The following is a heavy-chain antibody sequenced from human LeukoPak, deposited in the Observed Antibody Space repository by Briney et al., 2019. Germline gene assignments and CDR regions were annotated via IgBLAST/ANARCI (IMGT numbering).Heavy chain of an antibody. V-gene: IGHV3-23*01. CDR1: GFTFSSYA. J-gene: IGHJ4*02. CDR3: AKDRDYGYYFDY. D-gene: IGHD3-16*01. Sequence: GALRLSCAASGFTFSSYAMSWVRQAPGKGLEWVSAISGSGGSTFYADSVTGRFTISRDNSKNTLYLQMNSLRAEDTAVYYYAKDRDYGYYFDYWGQGTLVTVSS. CDR2: ISGSGGST.